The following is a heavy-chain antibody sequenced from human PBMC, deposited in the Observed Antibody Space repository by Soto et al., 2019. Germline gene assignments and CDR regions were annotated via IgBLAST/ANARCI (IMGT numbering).Heavy chain of an antibody. CDR3: ARVVPGAEAWFGP. J-gene: IGHJ5*02. D-gene: IGHD2-2*01. V-gene: IGHV1-18*01. CDR2: ISLYSDGT. CDR1: GYTFSNYG. Sequence: QVQLVQSGGEVKRPGASVKVSCKTSGYTFSNYGITWVRQAPGQPLECLGWISLYSDGTNYAQKFKGRVSMTTDTSTTTAYMELRRLRSDDTNVHYCARVVPGAEAWFGPWGQGTLVTVSS.